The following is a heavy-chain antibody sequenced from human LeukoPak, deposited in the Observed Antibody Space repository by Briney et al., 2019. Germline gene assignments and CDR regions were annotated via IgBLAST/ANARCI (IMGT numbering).Heavy chain of an antibody. CDR1: GFTFSGYG. CDR3: ARSRVLRYIHNWFDP. V-gene: IGHV3-48*04. Sequence: GGTLRLSCAASGFTFSGYGMSWVRQAPGKGLKWVSAISGSGSTIYYADSVKGRFTISRDNAKNSLYLQMNSLRAEDTAVYYCARSRVLRYIHNWFDPWGQGTLVTVSS. CDR2: ISGSGSTI. J-gene: IGHJ5*02. D-gene: IGHD3-9*01.